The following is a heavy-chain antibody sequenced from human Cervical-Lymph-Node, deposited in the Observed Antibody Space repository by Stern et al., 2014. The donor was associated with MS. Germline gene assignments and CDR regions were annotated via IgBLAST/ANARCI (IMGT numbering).Heavy chain of an antibody. D-gene: IGHD6-13*01. CDR3: ARDSGSSWYEGYFDY. CDR1: GGTFSSYA. Sequence: QLVQSGAEVKKPGSSVKVSCKASGGTFSSYAISWVRQAPGQGLEWKGGIIHNFGTADYAQKFQGRVTITADKSTNTVYMKLSSLRSEDTAVYYCARDSGSSWYEGYFDYWGQGTLVTVSS. V-gene: IGHV1-69*06. CDR2: IIHNFGTA. J-gene: IGHJ4*02.